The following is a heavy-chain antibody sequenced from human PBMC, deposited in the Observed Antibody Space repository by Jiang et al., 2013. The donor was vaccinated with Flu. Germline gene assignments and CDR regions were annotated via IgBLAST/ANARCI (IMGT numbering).Heavy chain of an antibody. J-gene: IGHJ4*02. CDR1: GFTFSSYA. CDR3: ARSGRPTDYDFWSGIGY. V-gene: IGHV3-30-3*01. D-gene: IGHD3-3*01. CDR2: ISYDGSNK. Sequence: GRSLRLSCAASGFTFSSYAMHWVRQAPGKGLEWVAVISYDGSNKYYADSVKGRFTISRDNSKNTLYLQMNSLRAEDTAVYYCARSGRPTDYDFWSGIGYWGQGTLVTVSS.